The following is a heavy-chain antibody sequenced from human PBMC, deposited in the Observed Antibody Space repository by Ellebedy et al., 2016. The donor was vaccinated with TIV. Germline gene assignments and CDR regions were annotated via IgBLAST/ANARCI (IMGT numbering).Heavy chain of an antibody. CDR2: IYYSGST. D-gene: IGHD4-17*01. CDR1: GGSISSYY. CDR3: AREAVTTSLDYFDY. Sequence: SETLSLTCTVSGGSISSYYWSWIRQPPGKGLEWIGYIYYSGSTNYNPSLKSRVTISVDTSKNQFSLKLSSVTAADTAVYYCAREAVTTSLDYFDYWGQGTLVTVSS. V-gene: IGHV4-59*01. J-gene: IGHJ4*02.